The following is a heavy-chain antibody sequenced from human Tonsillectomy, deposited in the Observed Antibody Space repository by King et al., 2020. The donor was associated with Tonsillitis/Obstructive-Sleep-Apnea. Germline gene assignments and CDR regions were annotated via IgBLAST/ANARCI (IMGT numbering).Heavy chain of an antibody. J-gene: IGHJ4*02. D-gene: IGHD3-3*01. CDR3: ARAIFGVVPYYFDY. CDR2: ISSSSSTI. CDR1: AFTFSSDN. V-gene: IGHV3-48*02. Sequence: VQLVESGGGLVQPGGSLRLSCAASAFTFSSDNMNWVRQAPGKGLEWVSYISSSSSTIYYADSVKGRFTISRDNAKNSLYLQMNSLRDEDTAVYYCARAIFGVVPYYFDYWGQGTLVTVSS.